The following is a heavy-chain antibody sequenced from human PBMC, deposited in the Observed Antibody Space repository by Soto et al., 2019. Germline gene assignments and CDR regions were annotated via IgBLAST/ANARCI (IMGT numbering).Heavy chain of an antibody. CDR3: AKDGAIAAADYFFDY. V-gene: IGHV3-30*18. J-gene: IGHJ4*02. Sequence: QVQLVESGGGVVQPGRSLKLSCAASGFTFSNYAIHWVRQAPGKGLEWVAVIASDGKDKRYADSVKGRFTISRDNSRITVYGQMKSLRGEDRAVYYCAKDGAIAAADYFFDYWGQGSLVTVSS. CDR2: IASDGKDK. D-gene: IGHD6-13*01. CDR1: GFTFSNYA.